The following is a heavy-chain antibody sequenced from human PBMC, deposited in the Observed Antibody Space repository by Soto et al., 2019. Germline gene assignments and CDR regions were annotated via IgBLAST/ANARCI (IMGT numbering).Heavy chain of an antibody. CDR1: GGTFSSYA. Sequence: QVQLVQSGAEVKKPGSSVKVSCKASGGTFSSYAISWVRQAPRQGLEWMGGIIPIFGTANYAQKFQGRVTITADESTSTAYMELSSLRSEDTAVYYCARGRDSSGYYLGPSFDYWGQGTLVTVSS. D-gene: IGHD3-22*01. CDR3: ARGRDSSGYYLGPSFDY. CDR2: IIPIFGTA. V-gene: IGHV1-69*01. J-gene: IGHJ4*02.